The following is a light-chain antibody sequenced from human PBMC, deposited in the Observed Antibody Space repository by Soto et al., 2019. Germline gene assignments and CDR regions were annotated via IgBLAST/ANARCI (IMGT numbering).Light chain of an antibody. V-gene: IGKV2-24*01. CDR3: MQATQFPRT. CDR1: QSLVHSDGNTD. J-gene: IGKJ1*01. CDR2: KIS. Sequence: DIVMTQTPLSSPVTLGQPPSISCSSSQSLVHSDGNTDLSWLQQRTGQPTRLLIYKISNRLSGVPERLSGSGAGKHFTMKISRVEAEDVGVYYCMQATQFPRTFGQGTKVDIK.